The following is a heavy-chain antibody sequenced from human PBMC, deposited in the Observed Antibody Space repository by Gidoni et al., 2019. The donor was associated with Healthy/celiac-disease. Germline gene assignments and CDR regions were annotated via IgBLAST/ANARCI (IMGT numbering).Heavy chain of an antibody. CDR2: ISGSGGST. Sequence: EVQLLESGGGLVQPGGSLRLSCAASGFTFSSYALRWVRQAPGKGLEWVSAISGSGGSTYYADSVKGRFTISRDNSKNTLYLQMNSLRAEDTAVYYCAKDLFGVFFGVVIIPRFDYWGQGTLVTVSS. J-gene: IGHJ4*02. CDR3: AKDLFGVFFGVVIIPRFDY. D-gene: IGHD3-3*01. CDR1: GFTFSSYA. V-gene: IGHV3-23*01.